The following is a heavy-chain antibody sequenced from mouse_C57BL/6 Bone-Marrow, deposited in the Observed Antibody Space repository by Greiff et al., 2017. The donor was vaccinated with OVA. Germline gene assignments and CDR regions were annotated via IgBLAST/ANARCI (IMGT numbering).Heavy chain of an antibody. V-gene: IGHV1-55*01. CDR1: GYTFTGYW. CDR2: IYPGSGST. D-gene: IGHD2-4*01. CDR3: ARGYYDYDGYYAMDY. Sequence: QVQLQQPGAELVKPGASVKMSCKASGYTFTGYWITWVKQRPGQGLEWIGDIYPGSGSTNYNEKFKSKATLTVDTSSSTAYMQLSSLTSEDSAVYYCARGYYDYDGYYAMDYWGQGTSVTVSS. J-gene: IGHJ4*01.